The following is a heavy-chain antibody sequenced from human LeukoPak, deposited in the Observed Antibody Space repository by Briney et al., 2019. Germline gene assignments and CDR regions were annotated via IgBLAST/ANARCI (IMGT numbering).Heavy chain of an antibody. J-gene: IGHJ4*02. CDR1: GFTFSSYS. CDR3: ARDLGIRVAGPFFDY. Sequence: GGSLRLSCAASGFTFSSYSMNWVRQAPGKGLEWVSSISSSSDYIYYADSVKGRFTISRDNAKNSLYLQMHSLGAEDTAVYYCARDLGIRVAGPFFDYWGQGTLVTVSS. CDR2: ISSSSDYI. V-gene: IGHV3-21*01. D-gene: IGHD6-19*01.